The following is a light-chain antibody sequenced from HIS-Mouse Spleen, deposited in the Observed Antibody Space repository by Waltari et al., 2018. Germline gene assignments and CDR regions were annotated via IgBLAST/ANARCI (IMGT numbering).Light chain of an antibody. CDR2: EDS. J-gene: IGLJ2*01. Sequence: SYELTQPPSVSPGQTARITCPGDALPKKYAYWYQQKSGQAPVLVIYEDSKRPSGIPERFSGSSSGTMATLTISGAQVEDEADYYCYSTDSSGNHRVFGGGTKLTVL. CDR3: YSTDSSGNHRV. V-gene: IGLV3-10*01. CDR1: ALPKKY.